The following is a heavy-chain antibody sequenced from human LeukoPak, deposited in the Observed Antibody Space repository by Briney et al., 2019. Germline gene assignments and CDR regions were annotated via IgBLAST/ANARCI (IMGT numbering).Heavy chain of an antibody. Sequence: GGSARLSCAASGFTFTNYWMSWLRQAPGKGLELVANIKQDRSEKYYVDSVKGRFTISRDNAKNSLYLQMNSLRAEDTAVYYCARDPRGITVMADYFDYWGQGTLVTVSS. D-gene: IGHD6-19*01. CDR3: ARDPRGITVMADYFDY. CDR2: IKQDRSEK. CDR1: GFTFTNYW. J-gene: IGHJ4*02. V-gene: IGHV3-7*03.